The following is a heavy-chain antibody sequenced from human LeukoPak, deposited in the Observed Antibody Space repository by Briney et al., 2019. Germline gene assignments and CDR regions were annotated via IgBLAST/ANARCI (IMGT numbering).Heavy chain of an antibody. J-gene: IGHJ6*03. CDR1: DDSITMYY. D-gene: IGHD1-1*01. CDR3: ARGRVSSSTWYSTYYYYFYMDV. V-gene: IGHV4-59*01. CDR2: VDHTGST. Sequence: SETLSLTCTVSDDSITMYYWTWIRQPPGKGLGWIGYVDHTGSTNFNPSLNGRVSISRDTSKNLFSLRLRSVTAADTAVYFCARGRVSSSTWYSTYYYYFYMDVWGKGTTVTVSS.